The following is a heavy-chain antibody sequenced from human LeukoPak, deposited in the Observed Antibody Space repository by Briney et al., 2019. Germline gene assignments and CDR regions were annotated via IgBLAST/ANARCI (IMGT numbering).Heavy chain of an antibody. D-gene: IGHD3-22*01. Sequence: GGSLRLSCAASGFTFSDYYMSWIRQAPGKGLEWVSYISSSGSTTYYADSVKGRFTISRDNAKNSLYLQMSSLRAEDTAVYYCASNYYDSSGSNKEAFNYWGQGTLVTVSS. CDR1: GFTFSDYY. CDR2: ISSSGSTT. J-gene: IGHJ4*02. CDR3: ASNYYDSSGSNKEAFNY. V-gene: IGHV3-11*01.